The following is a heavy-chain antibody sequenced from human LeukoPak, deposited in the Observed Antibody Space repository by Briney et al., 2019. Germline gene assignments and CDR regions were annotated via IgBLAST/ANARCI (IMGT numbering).Heavy chain of an antibody. D-gene: IGHD5-18*01. Sequence: ASVKVSCKTSGFTFTSSAMQWVRQARGQRLEWIGWIVVGSGNTKYAQKFQERVAITRDTSTSTAYMELSSLRSEDTAVYYCAREHVDTAMGFDYWGQGTLVTVSS. CDR3: AREHVDTAMGFDY. CDR1: GFTFTSSA. J-gene: IGHJ4*02. CDR2: IVVGSGNT. V-gene: IGHV1-58*02.